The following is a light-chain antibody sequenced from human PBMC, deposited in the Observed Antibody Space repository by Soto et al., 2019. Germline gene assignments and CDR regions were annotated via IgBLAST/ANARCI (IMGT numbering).Light chain of an antibody. V-gene: IGKV1-5*03. CDR3: QQYNNFSQT. Sequence: DIQMTQSPSTLSASVGDRVTITCRASQSISSWLAWYQQKPGKAPKLLIYTASTLQGGVPSRFSGSGYGTEFTLTISNLQPDDFATYYCQQYNNFSQTFGQGTKVDIK. CDR2: TAS. CDR1: QSISSW. J-gene: IGKJ1*01.